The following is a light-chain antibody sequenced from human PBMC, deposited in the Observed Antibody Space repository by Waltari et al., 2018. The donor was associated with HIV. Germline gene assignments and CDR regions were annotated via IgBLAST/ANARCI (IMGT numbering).Light chain of an antibody. CDR3: YSAADNMGV. CDR1: VLATSY. V-gene: IGLV3-27*01. CDR2: KDN. Sequence: SYELTQPSSVSVSPGQTTRITCSGDVLATSYARWFQQKPGQAPGVLSYKDNERPSGLPERFSGSSSGTTVTLTISGAQIEDEADYYCYSAADNMGVFGGGTKLTVL. J-gene: IGLJ3*02.